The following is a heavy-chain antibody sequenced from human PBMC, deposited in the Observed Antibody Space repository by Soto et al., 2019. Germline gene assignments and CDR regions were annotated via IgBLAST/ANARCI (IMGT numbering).Heavy chain of an antibody. V-gene: IGHV6-1*01. CDR3: ARDRVTIFGVVIKPLDY. J-gene: IGHJ4*02. CDR1: GDSVSSNSAA. CDR2: TYYRSKWYN. D-gene: IGHD3-3*01. Sequence: PSQTLSLTCAISGDSVSSNSAAWNWIRQSPSRGLEWLGRTYYRSKWYNDYAVSVKSRITINPDTSKNQFSLQLNSVTPEDTAVYYCARDRVTIFGVVIKPLDYWGQGTLVTVSS.